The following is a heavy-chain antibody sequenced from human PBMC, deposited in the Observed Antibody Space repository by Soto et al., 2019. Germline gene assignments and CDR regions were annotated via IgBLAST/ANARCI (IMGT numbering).Heavy chain of an antibody. J-gene: IGHJ3*02. V-gene: IGHV3-23*01. CDR3: AKQLWLRFTSAFDI. Sequence: GGPLILSCAASGFNFSSYAMSWVRQAPGKGLEWVSAISGSGGSTYYADSVKGRLTISRDNSKNTLYLQMNSLRAEDTAVYYCAKQLWLRFTSAFDIWGQGTMVTVSS. CDR1: GFNFSSYA. D-gene: IGHD5-18*01. CDR2: ISGSGGST.